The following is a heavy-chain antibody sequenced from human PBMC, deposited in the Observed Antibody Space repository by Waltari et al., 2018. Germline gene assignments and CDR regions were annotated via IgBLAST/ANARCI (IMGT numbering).Heavy chain of an antibody. CDR3: ARTNGGIYGLGSSPTDQYYFYMDV. D-gene: IGHD3-10*01. V-gene: IGHV4-4*07. CDR1: GGSFSTYY. Sequence: VQLQESGPRLVKPSETLSLKCSVSGGSFSTYYWTWIRQPAGKGLEWIGRFYSNGSTNYNPPRKSRVIMSGDTSKTYFSLKLTSVTTADTAVYYCARTNGGIYGLGSSPTDQYYFYMDVWGKGTTVTVSS. J-gene: IGHJ6*03. CDR2: FYSNGST.